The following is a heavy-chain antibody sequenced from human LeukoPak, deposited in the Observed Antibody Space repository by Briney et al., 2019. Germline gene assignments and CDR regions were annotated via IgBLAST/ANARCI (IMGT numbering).Heavy chain of an antibody. D-gene: IGHD5-18*01. CDR1: GGSISSYY. Sequence: SETLSLTCTVSGGSISSYYWSWIRQPPGKGLEWIGYIYYSGSTNYNPSLKSRISISVDTSKNQFALKLSSVTAADTAVYYCARTTEGGYTYNYFYYYYMDVWGKGTTVTISS. J-gene: IGHJ6*03. CDR3: ARTTEGGYTYNYFYYYYMDV. CDR2: IYYSGST. V-gene: IGHV4-59*13.